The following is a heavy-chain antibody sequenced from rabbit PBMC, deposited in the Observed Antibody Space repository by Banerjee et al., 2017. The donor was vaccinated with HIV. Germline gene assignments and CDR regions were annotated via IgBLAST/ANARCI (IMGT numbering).Heavy chain of an antibody. CDR1: GFSFSNKYV. CDR3: ARTYGSNGWNFNL. D-gene: IGHD1-1*01. V-gene: IGHV1S45*01. J-gene: IGHJ4*01. Sequence: QDQLEESGGDLVKPEGSLTLTCTASGFSFSNKYVMCWVRQAPGKGLEWIGCINTSSGNTVYARWAKGRFTISKTSSPTVTLQMTSLTAADTATYFCARTYGSNGWNFNLWGPGTLVTVS. CDR2: INTSSGNT.